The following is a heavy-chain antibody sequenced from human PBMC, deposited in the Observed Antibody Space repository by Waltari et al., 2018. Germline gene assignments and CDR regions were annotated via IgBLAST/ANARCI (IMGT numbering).Heavy chain of an antibody. J-gene: IGHJ6*02. CDR1: GGSISRYY. CDR3: ARDGRTGYYRGYYYYGMDV. D-gene: IGHD3-9*01. CDR2: IYYSGST. V-gene: IGHV4-59*01. Sequence: QVQLQESGPGLVKPSETLSLTCTVSGGSISRYYWSWIRQPPGQGLEWIGYIYYSGSTNYNPSLKSRVTISVDTSKNQFSLKLSSVTAADTAVYYCARDGRTGYYRGYYYYGMDVWGQGTTVTVSS.